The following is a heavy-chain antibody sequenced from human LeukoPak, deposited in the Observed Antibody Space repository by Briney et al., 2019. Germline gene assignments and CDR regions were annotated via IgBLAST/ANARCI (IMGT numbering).Heavy chain of an antibody. CDR3: ARDRGVIVGTARDHYFDY. D-gene: IGHD1-26*01. CDR1: GASISNFY. V-gene: IGHV4-59*01. J-gene: IGHJ4*02. Sequence: SETLSLTCTVSGASISNFYWSWIRQPPGKGLEWIGYIYYSGGPNYNPSLKSRVTMSVDTSKNQFSLKLSSVTAADTAVYYCARDRGVIVGTARDHYFDYWGQGTLVTVSS. CDR2: IYYSGGP.